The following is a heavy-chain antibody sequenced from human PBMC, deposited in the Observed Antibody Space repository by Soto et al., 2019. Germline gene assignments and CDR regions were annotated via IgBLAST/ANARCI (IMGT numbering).Heavy chain of an antibody. CDR1: GESFNGYY. J-gene: IGHJ6*02. CDR2: IHHSGST. CDR3: ARGKRGSSWYRGEEKYYYYGMDV. V-gene: IGHV4-34*01. Sequence: LSLTCTAYGESFNGYYWSWIRQPPGKGLEWIGEIHHSGSTNYNPSLKSRVTFSIDTSKRQFSLKVRSVTAADTAVYYCARGKRGSSWYRGEEKYYYYGMDVWGQGTPVTVSS. D-gene: IGHD6-13*01.